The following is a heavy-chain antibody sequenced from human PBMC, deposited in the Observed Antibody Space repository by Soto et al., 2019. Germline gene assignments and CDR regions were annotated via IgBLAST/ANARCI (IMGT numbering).Heavy chain of an antibody. D-gene: IGHD6-13*01. CDR3: AAVGQQAAAGPYYYGMDV. V-gene: IGHV1-58*02. CDR2: IVVGSGNT. Sequence: QMQLVQSGPEVKKPGTSVKVSCKASGFTFTSSAMQWVRQARGQRLEWIGWIVVGSGNTNYAQKFQERVTITRDMSTSTAYMELSSLRSEDTAVYYCAAVGQQAAAGPYYYGMDVWGQGTTVTVSS. CDR1: GFTFTSSA. J-gene: IGHJ6*02.